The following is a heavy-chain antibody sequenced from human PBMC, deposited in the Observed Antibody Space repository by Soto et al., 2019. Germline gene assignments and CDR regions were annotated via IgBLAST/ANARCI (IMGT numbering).Heavy chain of an antibody. CDR1: GGTFSGYY. CDR3: ARVPWYYYDSSGYFGRGFYYYGMDV. V-gene: IGHV4-34*01. J-gene: IGHJ6*02. Sequence: SETLSLTCAVYGGTFSGYYWSWIRQPPWKGLEWIGEINHSGSTNYNPSLKSRVTISVDTSKNQFSLKLSSVTAADTAVYYCARVPWYYYDSSGYFGRGFYYYGMDVWGQGTTVTVSS. CDR2: INHSGST. D-gene: IGHD3-22*01.